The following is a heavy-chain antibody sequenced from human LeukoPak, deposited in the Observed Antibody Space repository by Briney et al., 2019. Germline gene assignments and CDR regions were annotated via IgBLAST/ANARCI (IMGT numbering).Heavy chain of an antibody. CDR2: ISGRSSTI. Sequence: GGSLRLSCAASAFTFSDYSMNWVRQAPGKGLEWVSYISGRSSTIYYADSVKGRFTISRDNAKSSMYLQMNSLRAEGTAVYYCARDRLKSGSYYFDYWGQGTLVTVSS. D-gene: IGHD1-26*01. CDR1: AFTFSDYS. CDR3: ARDRLKSGSYYFDY. J-gene: IGHJ4*02. V-gene: IGHV3-48*01.